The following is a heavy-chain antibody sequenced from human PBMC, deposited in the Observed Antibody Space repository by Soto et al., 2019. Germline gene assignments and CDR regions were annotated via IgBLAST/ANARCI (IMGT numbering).Heavy chain of an antibody. V-gene: IGHV3-30*14. Sequence: PGGSLRLSCAASGFSFSTSAMHWVRQAPGKGLEWVALISKDGDNKYHAASLKGRFTISRDNSKNTLYLDMNSLRLEDTAVYYCATRTVRTTDFWGQGTLVTVSS. D-gene: IGHD3-10*02. CDR2: ISKDGDNK. J-gene: IGHJ4*02. CDR1: GFSFSTSA. CDR3: ATRTVRTTDF.